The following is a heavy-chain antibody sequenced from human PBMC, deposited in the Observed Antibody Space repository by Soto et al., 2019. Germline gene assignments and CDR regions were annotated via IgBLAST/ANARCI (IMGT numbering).Heavy chain of an antibody. D-gene: IGHD3-16*01. CDR1: GFSFTSDV. CDR2: IPGYGGYT. Sequence: PGGSLRLSCASSGFSFTSDVMSWVRQAPGKGLEWVSTIPGYGGYTYYADSVKGRFTISRDNSKNTLYLQMNSLRAEDTAVYYCAKDSIMITFYDYWGQGTLVTVSS. CDR3: AKDSIMITFYDY. V-gene: IGHV3-23*01. J-gene: IGHJ4*02.